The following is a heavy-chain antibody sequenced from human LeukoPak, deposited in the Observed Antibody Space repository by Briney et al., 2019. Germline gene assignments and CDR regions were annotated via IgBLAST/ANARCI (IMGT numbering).Heavy chain of an antibody. D-gene: IGHD3-9*01. CDR1: GGSISSGSYY. Sequence: SETLSLTCTVSGGSISSGSYYWSWIRQPAGKGLEWIGHIYTSGSTNYNPSLKSRVTISVDTSKNQFSLKLSSVTAADTAVYYCAREWGYYDILTGYYKDYYYYYMDVWGKGTTVTVSS. CDR2: IYTSGST. J-gene: IGHJ6*03. V-gene: IGHV4-61*09. CDR3: AREWGYYDILTGYYKDYYYYYMDV.